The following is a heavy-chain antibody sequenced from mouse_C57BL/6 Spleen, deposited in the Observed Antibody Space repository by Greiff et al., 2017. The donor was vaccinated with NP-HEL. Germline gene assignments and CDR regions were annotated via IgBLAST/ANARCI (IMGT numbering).Heavy chain of an antibody. CDR1: GFTFSSYG. J-gene: IGHJ4*01. D-gene: IGHD1-1*01. V-gene: IGHV5-6*01. CDR3: ARMSHYGSSYGYYAMDY. CDR2: ISSGGSYT. Sequence: EVQLVESGGDLVKPGGSLKLSCAASGFTFSSYGMSWVRQTPDKRLEWVATISSGGSYTYYPDSVKGRFTISRDNAKNTLYLQMSSLKSEDTAMYYCARMSHYGSSYGYYAMDYWGQGTSVTVSS.